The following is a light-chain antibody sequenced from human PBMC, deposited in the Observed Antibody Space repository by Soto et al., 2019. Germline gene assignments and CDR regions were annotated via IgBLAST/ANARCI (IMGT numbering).Light chain of an antibody. CDR2: AAS. Sequence: EIVLTQSPGTLSLSPGDRATLSCRASHSLISNYLAWYQQRPGQAPRLLIYAASSRATGIPDRFSGSGSGTDFTLTITRLEPEDFAVYYCQQYNTSPPLTFGGGTRVEI. CDR1: HSLISNY. V-gene: IGKV3-20*01. CDR3: QQYNTSPPLT. J-gene: IGKJ4*01.